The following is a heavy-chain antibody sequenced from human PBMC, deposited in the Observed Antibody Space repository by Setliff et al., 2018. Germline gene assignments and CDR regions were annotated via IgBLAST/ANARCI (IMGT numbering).Heavy chain of an antibody. J-gene: IGHJ4*02. D-gene: IGHD2-15*01. V-gene: IGHV3-33*08. CDR2: IWDDGGNK. Sequence: GGSLRLSCAAPGFTFSTYRMHWVRQAPGKGLEWVAVIWDDGGNKYHADSVKGRFTISRDNSKNTLYLQMNSLRPEDTAVYYCARTCSGSGCYAGLESWCQGTPVTVSS. CDR3: ARTCSGSGCYAGLES. CDR1: GFTFSTYR.